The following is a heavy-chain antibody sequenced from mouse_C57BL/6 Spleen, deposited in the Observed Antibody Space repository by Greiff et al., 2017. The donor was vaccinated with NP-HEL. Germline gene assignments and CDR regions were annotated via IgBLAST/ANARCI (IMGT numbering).Heavy chain of an antibody. J-gene: IGHJ2*01. CDR2: IYPRSGNT. CDR3: AREGDYYGSSPYGY. CDR1: GYTFTSYG. D-gene: IGHD1-1*01. Sequence: VQLQQSGAELARPGASVKLSCKASGYTFTSYGISWVKQRTGQGLEWIGEIYPRSGNTYYNEKFKGKATLTADKSSSTAYMELRSLTSEDSAVYFCAREGDYYGSSPYGYWGQGTTLSVSS. V-gene: IGHV1-81*01.